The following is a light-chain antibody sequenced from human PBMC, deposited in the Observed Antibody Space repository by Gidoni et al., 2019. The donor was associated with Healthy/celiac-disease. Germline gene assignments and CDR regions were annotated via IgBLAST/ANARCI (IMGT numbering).Light chain of an antibody. Sequence: SYVLTQPHSVSGAPGQTARITCGGNNIGSKSVHWYQQKPGQAPVLVVYGDSDRPSGIPERFSGSNSGNTATLTLSRVEAGDEADYYCQVWDSSSDHVVFGGGTKLTVL. CDR1: NIGSKS. J-gene: IGLJ2*01. V-gene: IGLV3-21*02. CDR3: QVWDSSSDHVV. CDR2: GDS.